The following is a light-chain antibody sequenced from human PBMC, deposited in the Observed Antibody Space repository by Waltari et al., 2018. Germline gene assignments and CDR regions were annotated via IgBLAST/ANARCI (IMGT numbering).Light chain of an antibody. CDR3: AAWDDTLNGHVV. Sequence: QSVLTQPPSASGTPGQKVTISCSGSISNIGSNPVNWYQQFPGTAPKLLIYSNNQRPSGVPDRFSGSKSGTSASLAISGLQSDDEADYYCAAWDDTLNGHVVFGGGTKLTVL. V-gene: IGLV1-44*01. J-gene: IGLJ2*01. CDR1: ISNIGSNP. CDR2: SNN.